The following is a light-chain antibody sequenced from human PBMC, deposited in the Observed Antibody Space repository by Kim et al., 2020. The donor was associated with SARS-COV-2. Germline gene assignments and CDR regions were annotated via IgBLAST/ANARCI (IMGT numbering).Light chain of an antibody. CDR3: STDAGDNNFV. CDR2: EGT. J-gene: IGLJ1*01. V-gene: IGLV2-8*01. CDR1: SSDFGRSED. Sequence: QSFIISCSGTSSDFGRSEDVSWYQQHPGKAPRLLIYEGTKRPSGVPDRFSGSKSGLTASLTVSGLQTEDEADYYCSTDAGDNNFVFGTGTKVTVL.